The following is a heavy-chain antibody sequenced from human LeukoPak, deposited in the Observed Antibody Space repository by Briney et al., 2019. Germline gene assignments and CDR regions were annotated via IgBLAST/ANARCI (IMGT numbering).Heavy chain of an antibody. CDR1: GGSISSSSYY. D-gene: IGHD6-13*01. CDR3: ARHEIAAESFDY. CDR2: IYYSGST. Sequence: SETLSLTCTVSGGSISSSSYYWGWIRQPPGKGLEWIGSIYYSGSTYYNPSLKSRVTISVDTSKNQFSLKLSSVTAAGTAVYYCARHEIAAESFDYWGQGTLVTVSS. V-gene: IGHV4-39*01. J-gene: IGHJ4*02.